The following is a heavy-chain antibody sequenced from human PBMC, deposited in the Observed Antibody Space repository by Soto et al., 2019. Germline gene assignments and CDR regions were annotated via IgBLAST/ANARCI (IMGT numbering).Heavy chain of an antibody. V-gene: IGHV4-59*01. CDR3: VRKVEHTGFDY. J-gene: IGHJ4*02. CDR1: GGSISSYY. CDR2: IYYSGST. Sequence: PSETLSLTCTVSGGSISSYYWSWIRQPPGKGLEWIGYIYYSGSTNYNPSLKSRVTISVDTSKNQFSLKLSSVTAADTAVYYCVRKVEHTGFDYWGQGTLVTVSS.